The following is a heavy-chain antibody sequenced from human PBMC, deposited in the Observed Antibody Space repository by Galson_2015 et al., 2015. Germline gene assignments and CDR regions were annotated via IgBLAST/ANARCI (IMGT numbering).Heavy chain of an antibody. CDR2: IFYDGSDK. V-gene: IGHV3-33*01. CDR1: AFTFSHHG. J-gene: IGHJ4*02. CDR3: AREGSMTMVRGQFDY. Sequence: SLRLSCAASAFTFSHHGMHWVRQAPGKGLEWVAFIFYDGSDKYYADSVKGRFTMSRDNSKNTLYLEMNSLRAEDTAVYYCAREGSMTMVRGQFDYWGQGTLVTVSS. D-gene: IGHD3-10*01.